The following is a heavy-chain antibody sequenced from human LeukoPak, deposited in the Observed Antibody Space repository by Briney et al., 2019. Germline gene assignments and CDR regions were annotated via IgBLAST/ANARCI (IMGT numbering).Heavy chain of an antibody. D-gene: IGHD3-22*01. CDR3: AREAYYDSSGYGAGPFDY. J-gene: IGHJ4*02. V-gene: IGHV1-2*02. CDR1: GYTFTGYY. CDR2: INPNSGGT. Sequence: ASVKVSCKASGYTFTGYYMHWVRQAPGQGLEWMGWINPNSGGTNYAQKFQGRVTMTRDTSISTAYMELSRLRSDDTAVYYCAREAYYDSSGYGAGPFDYWGQGTLVTVSS.